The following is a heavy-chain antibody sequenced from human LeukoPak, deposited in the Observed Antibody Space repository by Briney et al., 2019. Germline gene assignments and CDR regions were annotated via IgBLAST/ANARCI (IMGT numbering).Heavy chain of an antibody. CDR3: PKDRAMATVTKGIDY. CDR1: GFTFSSYA. D-gene: IGHD4-17*01. CDR2: ISGSGGST. Sequence: GGSLRLSCAASGFTFSSYAMSWVRQAPGKGLEWVSAISGSGGSTYYADSVKGRFTISRDNSKNTLYLQMNSLRAEDTAVYYCPKDRAMATVTKGIDYWGQGTLVTVSS. V-gene: IGHV3-23*01. J-gene: IGHJ4*02.